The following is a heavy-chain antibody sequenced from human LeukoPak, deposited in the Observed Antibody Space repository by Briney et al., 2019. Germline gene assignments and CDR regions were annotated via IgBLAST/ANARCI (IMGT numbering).Heavy chain of an antibody. J-gene: IGHJ4*02. CDR1: GFTFSSYG. CDR3: ARVLSPVGKYYFEY. V-gene: IGHV3-33*01. CDR2: IWYDGSNK. Sequence: PGGSLRLSCVASGFTFSSYGIHWVRQAPGKGLEWVAVIWYDGSNKYYADSVKGRFTISRDNSKNTLYLQMNSLRAEDTALYYCARVLSPVGKYYFEYWGQGTLVTVSP. D-gene: IGHD2/OR15-2a*01.